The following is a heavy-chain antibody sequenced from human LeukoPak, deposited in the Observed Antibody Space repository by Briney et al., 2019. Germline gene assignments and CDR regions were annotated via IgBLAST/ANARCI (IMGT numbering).Heavy chain of an antibody. J-gene: IGHJ4*02. V-gene: IGHV1-24*01. CDR3: ATGVEFWDRLLDY. CDR1: GYTFTGYY. D-gene: IGHD5-24*01. Sequence: ASVKVSCKASGYTFTGYYMHWVRQAPGKGLEWMGGFDPEDGETIYAQKFQGRVTMTEDTSTDTAYMELSSLRSEDTAVYYCATGVEFWDRLLDYWGQGTLVTVSS. CDR2: FDPEDGET.